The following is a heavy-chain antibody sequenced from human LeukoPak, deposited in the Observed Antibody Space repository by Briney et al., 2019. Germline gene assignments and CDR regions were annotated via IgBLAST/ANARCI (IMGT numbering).Heavy chain of an antibody. Sequence: GASVKVSCKASGYIFTSYRITGVGLAPGHGLEWMGWFSVYNGDTTYGQKLQGIMTLTKDTSTTTAYMELRSLRYDDTAVYYCARDYPVISAPGASDFWGGGPLVSVFS. V-gene: IGHV1-18*01. D-gene: IGHD4-23*01. J-gene: IGHJ4*02. CDR1: GYIFTSYR. CDR2: FSVYNGDT. CDR3: ARDYPVISAPGASDF.